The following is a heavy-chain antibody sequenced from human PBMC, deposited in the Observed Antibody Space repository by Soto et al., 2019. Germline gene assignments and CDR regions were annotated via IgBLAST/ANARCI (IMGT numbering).Heavy chain of an antibody. CDR3: AKDTTRDYDRSGYYDY. CDR1: GFTFSSYA. D-gene: IGHD3-22*01. J-gene: IGHJ4*02. Sequence: GGSLRLSCAASGFTFSSYAMSWVRQAPGKGLEWVSAISGSGGSTYYADSGKGRVTISRDNSKNSLYLQMNSLRAEDTAVYYCAKDTTRDYDRSGYYDYWGQGTLVTVSS. CDR2: ISGSGGST. V-gene: IGHV3-23*01.